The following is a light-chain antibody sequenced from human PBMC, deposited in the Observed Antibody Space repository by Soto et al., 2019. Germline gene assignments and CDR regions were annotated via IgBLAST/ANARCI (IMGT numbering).Light chain of an antibody. CDR2: LNSDGSH. CDR1: SGHSSYA. CDR3: QTWGTGIHWV. J-gene: IGLJ3*02. Sequence: QPVLTQSPSASASLGASVKLTCTLSSGHSSYAIAWHQQQPEKGPRYLMKLNSDGSHSKGDGIPDRFSGSSSGAERYLTISSLQSEDDADYYCQTWGTGIHWVFGGGTKRTVL. V-gene: IGLV4-69*01.